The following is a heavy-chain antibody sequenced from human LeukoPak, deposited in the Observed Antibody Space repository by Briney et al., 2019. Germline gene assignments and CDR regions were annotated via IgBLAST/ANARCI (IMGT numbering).Heavy chain of an antibody. CDR1: GGSISSYY. J-gene: IGHJ4*02. CDR2: MLYSGST. Sequence: SEALSLTCTVSGGSISSYYWGWIRQPPGKGLEWIGSMLYSGSTYYKPSLKSRVTMSVDTSKNQFSLKLSSVTAADTAVYYCAHYYDSRGYYLGYWGQGTLVTVSS. D-gene: IGHD3-22*01. V-gene: IGHV4-39*01. CDR3: AHYYDSRGYYLGY.